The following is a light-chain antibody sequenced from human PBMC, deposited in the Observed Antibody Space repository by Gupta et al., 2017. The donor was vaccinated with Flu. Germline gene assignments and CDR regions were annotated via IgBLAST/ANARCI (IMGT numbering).Light chain of an antibody. CDR2: GVT. CDR3: SSGTSSTTVV. V-gene: IGLV2-14*01. J-gene: IGLJ2*01. Sequence: QSALTQPASVSGSPGQSITISCSGTTSDIGSYNYVSWYQQPPGKTPKLLIYGVTNRPSGVSNRFSDSKSGDTAPLTSSGHKAEDEADYYCSSGTSSTTVVFGGGTKLTVL. CDR1: TSDIGSYNY.